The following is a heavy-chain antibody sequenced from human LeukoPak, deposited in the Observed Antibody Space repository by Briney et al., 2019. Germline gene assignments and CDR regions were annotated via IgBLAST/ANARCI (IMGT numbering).Heavy chain of an antibody. D-gene: IGHD2-2*01. J-gene: IGHJ6*03. V-gene: IGHV1-18*04. CDR2: ISAYNGNT. CDR1: GYTFTGYY. Sequence: ASVKVSCKASGYTFTGYYMHWVRQAPGQGLEWMGWISAYNGNTKYGQRLQGRVTMTTDTSTSTAYMELRSLRSDDTAVYYCARGPIIDIAIVPAADEYYYMVVWGKGTTVTVSS. CDR3: ARGPIIDIAIVPAADEYYYMVV.